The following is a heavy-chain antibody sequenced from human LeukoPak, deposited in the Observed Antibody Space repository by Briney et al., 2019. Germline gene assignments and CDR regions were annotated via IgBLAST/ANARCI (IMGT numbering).Heavy chain of an antibody. J-gene: IGHJ4*02. V-gene: IGHV5-51*01. CDR2: IYPGDSDT. D-gene: IGHD6-19*01. CDR3: ARHERDSSGWFGY. Sequence: PGESLKISCKGSGYSFTTYWIDWVRQMPGKGLEWMGIIYPGDSDTRYSPSFQGQVTISADKSISTDYLQWSSLKASDTAMYYCARHERDSSGWFGYWGQGTLVTVSS. CDR1: GYSFTTYW.